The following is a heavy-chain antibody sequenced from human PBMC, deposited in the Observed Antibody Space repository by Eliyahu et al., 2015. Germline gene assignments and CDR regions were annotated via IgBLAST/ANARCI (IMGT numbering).Heavy chain of an antibody. CDR1: GXSFSTYG. J-gene: IGHJ3*01. CDR3: AKKRGDGYGRDAFGV. D-gene: IGHD5-24*01. Sequence: QVQLVESGGGVVQPERSLRLSCAASGXSFSTYGMHXVRQAPGKGLEGVAVIXXDGINKFYADSVKGRXTISRDNSNXTLYXQMNSLRVEDTAVYYCAKKRGDGYGRDAFGVWGQGTMVTVSS. CDR2: IXXDGINK. V-gene: IGHV3-30*18.